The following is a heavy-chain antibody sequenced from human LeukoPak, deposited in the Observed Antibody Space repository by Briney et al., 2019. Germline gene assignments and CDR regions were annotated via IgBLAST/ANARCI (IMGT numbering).Heavy chain of an antibody. J-gene: IGHJ4*02. CDR1: GGSISSGSYY. CDR3: ARVTGYSSGVDDY. CDR2: IYTSGST. V-gene: IGHV4-61*02. Sequence: PSQTLSLTCTVSGGSISSGSYYWSWIRQPAGKGLEWIGRIYTSGSTNYNPSPKSRVTISVDTSKNQFSLKLSSVTAADTAVYYCARVTGYSSGVDDYWGQGTLVTVSS. D-gene: IGHD6-19*01.